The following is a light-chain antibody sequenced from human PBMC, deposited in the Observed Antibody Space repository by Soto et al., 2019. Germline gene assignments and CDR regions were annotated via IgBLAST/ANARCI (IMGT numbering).Light chain of an antibody. CDR3: QQCGSSPIT. CDR2: GAS. Sequence: VLTQSPGTLSLSPGERATLSCRASQSVSSSYLAWYQQKPGQAPRLLIYGASSRATGIPDRFSGSGSGTDFTLTISRLEPEDFAVYYCQQCGSSPITFGQGTKVDIK. J-gene: IGKJ1*01. V-gene: IGKV3-20*01. CDR1: QSVSSSY.